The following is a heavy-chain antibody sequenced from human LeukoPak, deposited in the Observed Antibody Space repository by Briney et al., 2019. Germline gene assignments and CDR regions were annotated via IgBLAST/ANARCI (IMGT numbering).Heavy chain of an antibody. CDR3: ARGAMVRGVIITSDY. J-gene: IGHJ4*02. CDR2: INHSGST. Sequence: PSETLSLTCAVYGGSFSGYYWIWIRQPPGKGLEWIGEINHSGSTNYNPSPKSRVTISVDTSKNQFSLKLSSVTAADTAVYYCARGAMVRGVIITSDYWGQGTLVTVSS. D-gene: IGHD3-10*01. V-gene: IGHV4-34*01. CDR1: GGSFSGYY.